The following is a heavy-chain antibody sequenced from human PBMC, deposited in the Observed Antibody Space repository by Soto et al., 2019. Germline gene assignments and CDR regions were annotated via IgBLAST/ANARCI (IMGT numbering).Heavy chain of an antibody. Sequence: QVQLVQSGAEVKKPGASVKVSCKASGYTFTSYDINWVRQATRQGLEWMGWMNPNSGNTGYAQKFQGRVTMTRNTSISTAYMELSSLRSEDTAVYYCARDGPDSSGWYPSGDYWGQGTLVTVSS. CDR1: GYTFTSYD. J-gene: IGHJ4*02. CDR2: MNPNSGNT. D-gene: IGHD6-19*01. V-gene: IGHV1-8*01. CDR3: ARDGPDSSGWYPSGDY.